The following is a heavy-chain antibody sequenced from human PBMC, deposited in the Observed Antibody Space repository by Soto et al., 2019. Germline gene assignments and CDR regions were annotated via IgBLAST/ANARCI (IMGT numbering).Heavy chain of an antibody. J-gene: IGHJ4*02. Sequence: GGSLRLSCAASGFTFSNFWMSWVRQAPGKGLEWVANIKQDGSEKYYVDSVKGRFTISRDNAKNSLNLQMNSLRAEDTAVYYCARGGGNFEYWGQGTLVTVSS. CDR1: GFTFSNFW. CDR3: ARGGGNFEY. CDR2: IKQDGSEK. V-gene: IGHV3-7*03.